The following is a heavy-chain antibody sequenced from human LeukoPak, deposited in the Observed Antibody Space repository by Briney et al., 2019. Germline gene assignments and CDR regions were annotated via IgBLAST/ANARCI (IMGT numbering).Heavy chain of an antibody. V-gene: IGHV3-53*01. D-gene: IGHD2-2*01. CDR2: IYSGGST. CDR3: ARDHCSSTSCYEEKAFDI. CDR1: GFTVSSNY. J-gene: IGHJ3*02. Sequence: GGSLRLSCAASGFTVSSNYMSWVRQAPGKGLEWVSVIYSGGSTYYADSVKGRITISRDNSKNTLYLQMNSLRAEDTAVYYCARDHCSSTSCYEEKAFDIWGQGTMVTVSS.